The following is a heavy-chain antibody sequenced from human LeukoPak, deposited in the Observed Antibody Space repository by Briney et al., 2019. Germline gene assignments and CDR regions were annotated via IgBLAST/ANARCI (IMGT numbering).Heavy chain of an antibody. V-gene: IGHV3-21*01. J-gene: IGHJ3*02. CDR1: GFTFSSYS. D-gene: IGHD3-3*01. CDR2: ISTSGSYI. Sequence: AGGSLRLSCAVSGFTFSSYSMNWVRQAPGKGLEWVSSISTSGSYIYYADSVKGRFTISRDNAKNSLYLWMNSLRAEDTAVYYCARDYNTNAFDIWGQGTMVTVSS. CDR3: ARDYNTNAFDI.